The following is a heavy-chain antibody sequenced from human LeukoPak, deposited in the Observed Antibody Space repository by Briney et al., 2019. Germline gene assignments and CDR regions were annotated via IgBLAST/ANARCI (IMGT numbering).Heavy chain of an antibody. D-gene: IGHD6-19*01. V-gene: IGHV4-59*01. CDR1: GGSISSYY. J-gene: IGHJ6*02. CDR3: ARSAYHSSGWYLGSYYYYGMDV. Sequence: KPSETLSLTCTVSGGSISSYYWSWIRQPPGKGLEWIGYIYYSGSTNYNPSLKSRVTISVDTSKNQFSPKLSSVTAADTAVYYCARSAYHSSGWYLGSYYYYGMDVWGQGTTVTVSS. CDR2: IYYSGST.